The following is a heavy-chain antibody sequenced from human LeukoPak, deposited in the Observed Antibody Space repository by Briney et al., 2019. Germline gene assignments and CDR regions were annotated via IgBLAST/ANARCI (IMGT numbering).Heavy chain of an antibody. D-gene: IGHD3-22*01. V-gene: IGHV3-23*01. CDR3: ARDQNYYDSSGYPSNFDC. J-gene: IGHJ4*02. Sequence: GGSLRLSCAASGITFSSYAMTWVRQAPGKGLEWVSGISGSGGTTYYADSVKGRFTISRDNTKNSLYLQMYSLRAEDTAVYYCARDQNYYDSSGYPSNFDCWGQGTLVTVSS. CDR1: GITFSSYA. CDR2: ISGSGGTT.